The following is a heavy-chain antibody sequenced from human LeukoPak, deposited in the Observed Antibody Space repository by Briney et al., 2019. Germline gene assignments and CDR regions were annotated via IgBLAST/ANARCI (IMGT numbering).Heavy chain of an antibody. J-gene: IGHJ3*02. Sequence: SETLSLTCTVSGGSISSYYWSWIRQPAGKGLEWIGCIYTRGSTNYNPSLKSRVTMSVDTSKNQFSLKLSSVTAADTAVYYCARGRYCSADICSGGDAFDIWGQGTMVSVSS. CDR3: ARGRYCSADICSGGDAFDI. V-gene: IGHV4-4*07. CDR2: IYTRGST. D-gene: IGHD2-15*01. CDR1: GGSISSYY.